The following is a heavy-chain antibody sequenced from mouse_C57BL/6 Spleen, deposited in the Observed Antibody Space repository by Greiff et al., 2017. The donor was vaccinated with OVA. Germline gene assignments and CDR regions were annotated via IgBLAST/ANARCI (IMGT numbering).Heavy chain of an antibody. CDR3: TTYSKGSYWYFDV. CDR1: GFNIKDDY. J-gene: IGHJ1*03. CDR2: IDPENGDT. D-gene: IGHD2-5*01. Sequence: DVKLVESGAELVRPGASVKLSCTASGFNIKDDYMHWVKQRPEQGLEWIGWIDPENGDTEYASKFQGKATITADTSSNTAYLQLSSLTSEDTAVYYCTTYSKGSYWYFDVWGTGTTVTVSS. V-gene: IGHV14-4*01.